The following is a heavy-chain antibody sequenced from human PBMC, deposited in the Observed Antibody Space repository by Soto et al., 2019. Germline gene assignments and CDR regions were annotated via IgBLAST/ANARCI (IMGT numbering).Heavy chain of an antibody. J-gene: IGHJ4*02. Sequence: EVHLVESGGGLVQTGGSRSLSWAIFKGTVIRDWMNWVRQAPGKGLEWVAHTNQDGSRNYYVDSVKGRFTISRDNDKNSLYLQMNSLRAEDTAMYYCSGGVGDAFWGQGTLVTVSS. CDR3: SGGVGDAF. V-gene: IGHV3-7*04. D-gene: IGHD1-26*01. CDR2: TNQDGSRN. CDR1: KGTVIRDW.